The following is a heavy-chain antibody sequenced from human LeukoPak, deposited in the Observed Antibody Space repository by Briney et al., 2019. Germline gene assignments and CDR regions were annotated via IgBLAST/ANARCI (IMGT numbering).Heavy chain of an antibody. V-gene: IGHV1-69*13. D-gene: IGHD6-13*01. J-gene: IGHJ4*02. CDR3: ARHPGIAAAGIDY. CDR1: GGTFSSYA. Sequence: SVKVSCKASGGTFSSYAISWVRQAPGQGLEWMGGIIPIFGTANYAQMFQGRVTITADESTSTAYMELSSLRSEDTAVYYCARHPGIAAAGIDYWGQGTLVTVSS. CDR2: IIPIFGTA.